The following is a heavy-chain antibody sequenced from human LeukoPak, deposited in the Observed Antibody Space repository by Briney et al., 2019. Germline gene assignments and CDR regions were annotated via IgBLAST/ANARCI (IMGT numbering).Heavy chain of an antibody. CDR1: GYTFTSYG. V-gene: IGHV1-18*01. D-gene: IGHD3-22*01. Sequence: ASVKVSCKASGYTFTSYGISWVRQAPEQGLEWMGWISAYNGNTNYAQKLQGRVTMTTDTSTSTAYMELRSLRSDDTAVYYCARGGYYDSSGYSYFDYWGQGTLVTVSS. J-gene: IGHJ4*02. CDR3: ARGGYYDSSGYSYFDY. CDR2: ISAYNGNT.